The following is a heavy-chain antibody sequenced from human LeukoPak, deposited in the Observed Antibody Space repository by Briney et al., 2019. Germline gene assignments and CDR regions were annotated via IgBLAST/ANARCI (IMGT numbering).Heavy chain of an antibody. V-gene: IGHV3-43D*04. J-gene: IGHJ6*04. D-gene: IGHD2-15*01. Sequence: GVLRLSCAASGFTFDDYAMHWVRQAPGKGLEWVSLISWDGGSTYYADSVKGRFTISRDNSKNSLYLQMNSLRAEDTALYYCAKDREVAGYYHYYGMDVWGKGTTVTVSS. CDR2: ISWDGGST. CDR3: AKDREVAGYYHYYGMDV. CDR1: GFTFDDYA.